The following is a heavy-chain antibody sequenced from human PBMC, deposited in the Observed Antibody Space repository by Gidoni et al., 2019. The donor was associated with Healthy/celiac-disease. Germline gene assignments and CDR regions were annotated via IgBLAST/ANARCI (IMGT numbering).Heavy chain of an antibody. CDR2: IYYSGST. CDR1: GGSISSSSYY. CDR3: ARHELRKVAATQHWFDP. D-gene: IGHD2-15*01. Sequence: QLQLQESGPGLVKPSETLSLTCTVSGGSISSSSYYWGWIRQPPGKGLEWIGSIYYSGSTYYNPSLKSRVTISVDTSKNQFSLKLSSVTAADTAVYYCARHELRKVAATQHWFDPWGQGTLVTVSS. V-gene: IGHV4-39*01. J-gene: IGHJ5*02.